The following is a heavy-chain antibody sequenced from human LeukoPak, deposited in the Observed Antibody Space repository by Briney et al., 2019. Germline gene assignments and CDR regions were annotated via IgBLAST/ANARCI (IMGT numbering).Heavy chain of an antibody. CDR2: MNPRDDT. Sequence: ASVKVSCKASGYTSSSPDINWVRQATGRGLEWLGWMNPRDDTGYAQKFHGRVTRTRYKSKNTAYMELSSLRSEDTAVYYCARYTQGNGFDIWGQGTMVTVST. CDR3: ARYTQGNGFDI. J-gene: IGHJ3*02. V-gene: IGHV1-8*01. D-gene: IGHD6-13*01. CDR1: GYTSSSPD.